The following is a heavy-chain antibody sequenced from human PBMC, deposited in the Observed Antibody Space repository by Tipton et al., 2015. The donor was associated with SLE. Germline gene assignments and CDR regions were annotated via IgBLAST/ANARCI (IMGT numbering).Heavy chain of an antibody. CDR1: GGSISSYY. J-gene: IGHJ6*02. V-gene: IGHV4-34*01. CDR3: ARESWSSSWYYYGMDV. D-gene: IGHD6-13*01. CDR2: INHSGST. Sequence: TLSLTCTVSGGSISSYYWSWIRQPPGKGLEWIGEINHSGSTNYNPSLKSRVTISVDTSKNQFSLKLSSVTAADTAVYYCARESWSSSWYYYGMDVWGQGTTVTVSS.